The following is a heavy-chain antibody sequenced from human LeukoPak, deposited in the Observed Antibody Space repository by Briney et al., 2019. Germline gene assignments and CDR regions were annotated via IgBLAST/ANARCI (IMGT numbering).Heavy chain of an antibody. Sequence: SAKVSCKASGGRLGDFAIIWGPPDPGHRPEWMGRGVPMSETKDYAQKFQGRVTFTTDESPTTAHMELSNLSPEDTAVYYCAATSIIFNWFDPWGQGTLVTVSS. V-gene: IGHV1-69*05. CDR2: GVPMSETK. CDR3: AATSIIFNWFDP. D-gene: IGHD1-14*01. CDR1: GGRLGDFA. J-gene: IGHJ5*02.